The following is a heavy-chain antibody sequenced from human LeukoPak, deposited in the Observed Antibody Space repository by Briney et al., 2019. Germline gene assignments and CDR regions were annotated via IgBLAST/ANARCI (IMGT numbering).Heavy chain of an antibody. CDR3: ARVRSNGRQQLRPLLGY. J-gene: IGHJ4*02. CDR1: GYTFTGYY. Sequence: ASVKVSCKASGYTFTGYYMHWVRQAPGQGLEWMGWINPNSGGTNYAQKFQGRVTITRDTSISTAYMELSSLRSEDTAVYYCARVRSNGRQQLRPLLGYWGQGTLVTVSS. V-gene: IGHV1-2*02. CDR2: INPNSGGT. D-gene: IGHD6-13*01.